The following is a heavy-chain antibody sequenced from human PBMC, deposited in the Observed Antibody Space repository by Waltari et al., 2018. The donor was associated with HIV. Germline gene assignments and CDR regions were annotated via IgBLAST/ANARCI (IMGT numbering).Heavy chain of an antibody. V-gene: IGHV3-7*04. CDR3: ARGGFYGSGSKVN. Sequence: EVQLVESGGGLVQPGGSLRLSCAASGFTFSSYWMSWVRQAPGEGLGWGDKKSQDGSGKYYVESVNGRFTISRDNAENSLYLQMNSLRAEDTAVYYCARGGFYGSGSKVNWGQGTLVTVSS. CDR1: GFTFSSYW. D-gene: IGHD3-10*01. CDR2: KSQDGSGK. J-gene: IGHJ4*02.